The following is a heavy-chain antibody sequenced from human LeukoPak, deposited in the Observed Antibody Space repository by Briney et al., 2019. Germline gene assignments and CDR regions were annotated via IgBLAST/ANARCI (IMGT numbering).Heavy chain of an antibody. D-gene: IGHD3-10*01. V-gene: IGHV4-4*07. CDR1: SGSINDYY. J-gene: IGHJ6*04. Sequence: WETLSLTCTVSSGSINDYYWSWVRQPAGKGLEWLGRIYSSGSTTYNPSLKSRITMSVDTSKDQFSLKMTSVTAADTAVYYCAREGKWFGTYYYCMDVWGIGTTVTVSS. CDR3: AREGKWFGTYYYCMDV. CDR2: IYSSGST.